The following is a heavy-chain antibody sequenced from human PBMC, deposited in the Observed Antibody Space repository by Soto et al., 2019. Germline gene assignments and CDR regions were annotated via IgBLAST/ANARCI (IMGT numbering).Heavy chain of an antibody. Sequence: EVQLVESGGGLVQPGGSLRLSCAASEFTFTTYWMGWVRQAPGKGLEGVANIKQDGSDKNYVDSVKGRFTISRDNAKNSLYLQMSSLRAEDTAVYFCARDWGSQYRYDSSGFDYWGQGTLVTVSS. CDR3: ARDWGSQYRYDSSGFDY. D-gene: IGHD3-22*01. V-gene: IGHV3-7*05. CDR2: IKQDGSDK. J-gene: IGHJ4*02. CDR1: EFTFTTYW.